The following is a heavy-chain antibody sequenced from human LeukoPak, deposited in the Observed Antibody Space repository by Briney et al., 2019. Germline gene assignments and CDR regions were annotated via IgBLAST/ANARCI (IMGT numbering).Heavy chain of an antibody. CDR3: ARGGRNEISPFDY. Sequence: ASVKVSCKASGGTFSSYAISWVRQAPGQGLEWMGRIIPILGIANYAQKFQGGVTITADKSTSTAYMELSSLRSEDTAVYYCARGGRNEISPFDYWGQGTLVTVSS. J-gene: IGHJ4*02. D-gene: IGHD1-1*01. CDR2: IIPILGIA. CDR1: GGTFSSYA. V-gene: IGHV1-69*04.